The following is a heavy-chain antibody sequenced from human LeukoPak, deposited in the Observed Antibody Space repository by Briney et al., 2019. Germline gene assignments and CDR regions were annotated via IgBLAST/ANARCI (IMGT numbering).Heavy chain of an antibody. D-gene: IGHD3-22*01. CDR2: ISSNGGST. Sequence: GGSLRLSCAASGFTFSSYAMHWVRQAPGKGLEYVSAISSNGGSTYYANSVKGRFTISRDNSKNTLYLQMGSLRAEDMAVYYCARGLTYYYDSSGYGFDYWGQGTLVTVSS. V-gene: IGHV3-64*01. J-gene: IGHJ4*02. CDR3: ARGLTYYYDSSGYGFDY. CDR1: GFTFSSYA.